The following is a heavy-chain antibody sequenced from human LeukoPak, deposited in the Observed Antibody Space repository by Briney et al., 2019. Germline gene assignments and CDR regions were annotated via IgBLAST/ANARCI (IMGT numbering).Heavy chain of an antibody. CDR3: ARYTSGLFDY. J-gene: IGHJ4*02. V-gene: IGHV6-1*01. D-gene: IGHD6-19*01. CDR1: GYSVPSNSAT. Sequence: SQTLSLTCAISGYSVPSNSATWHWMRQSPSRGLEGLGRTFYTSKWYNDYAVSVKSRITINPDTSKNQFSLQLNSVTPEDTAVYYCARYTSGLFDYWGQGTLVTVSS. CDR2: TFYTSKWYN.